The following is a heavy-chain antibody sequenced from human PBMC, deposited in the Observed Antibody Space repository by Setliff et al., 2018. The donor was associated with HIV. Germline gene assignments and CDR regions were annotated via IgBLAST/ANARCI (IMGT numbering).Heavy chain of an antibody. CDR3: ARGLALATIPVAFDH. D-gene: IGHD5-12*01. V-gene: IGHV1-69*13. CDR1: GGTFSSHG. Sequence: SVKVSCKASGGTFSSHGISWVRQAHGQGLEWVGGITPIFDTANYAQKLQGRVTITADEPTNTAYMELSSLRIEDTAIYYCARGLALATIPVAFDHWGQGTLVTVSS. CDR2: ITPIFDTA. J-gene: IGHJ4*02.